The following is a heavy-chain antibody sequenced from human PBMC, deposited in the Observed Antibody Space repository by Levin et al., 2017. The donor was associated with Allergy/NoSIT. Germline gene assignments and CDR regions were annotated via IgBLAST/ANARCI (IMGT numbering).Heavy chain of an antibody. CDR3: VRGSSSSNYYYGMDV. CDR2: MNPNSGNT. V-gene: IGHV1-8*01. Sequence: GESLKISCQASGYTLTSYDINWVRQANGQGLEWMGWMNPNSGNTGYIQKFQGRVTMTRNTSISTAYMELSSLRSGDTAVYYCVRGSSSSNYYYGMDVWGQGTTVTVSS. CDR1: GYTLTSYD. J-gene: IGHJ6*02. D-gene: IGHD6-6*01.